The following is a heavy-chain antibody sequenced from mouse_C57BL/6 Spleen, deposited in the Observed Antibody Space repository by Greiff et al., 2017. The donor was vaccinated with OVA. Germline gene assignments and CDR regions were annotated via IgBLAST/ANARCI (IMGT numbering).Heavy chain of an antibody. D-gene: IGHD4-1*01. CDR2: ISSGSSTI. Sequence: ELQGVESGGGLVKPGGSLKLSCAASGSTFSDYGMHWVRQAPEKGLEWVAYISSGSSTIYYADTVKGRFTISRDNAKNTLFLQMTSLRSEDTAMYYCARHGWDVLFDYWGQGTTLTVSS. V-gene: IGHV5-17*01. CDR3: ARHGWDVLFDY. CDR1: GSTFSDYG. J-gene: IGHJ2*01.